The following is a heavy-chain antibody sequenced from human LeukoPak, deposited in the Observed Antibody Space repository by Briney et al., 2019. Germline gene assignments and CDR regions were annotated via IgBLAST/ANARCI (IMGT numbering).Heavy chain of an antibody. CDR2: FDPEDGET. Sequence: ASVKVSCKASGYSFTSYGISWVRQAPGKGLEWMGGFDPEDGETIYAQKFQGRVTMTEDTSTDTAYMELSSLRSEDTAVYYCATSSGREYFQHWGQGTLVTVSS. J-gene: IGHJ1*01. V-gene: IGHV1-24*01. CDR1: GYSFTSYG. CDR3: ATSSGREYFQH.